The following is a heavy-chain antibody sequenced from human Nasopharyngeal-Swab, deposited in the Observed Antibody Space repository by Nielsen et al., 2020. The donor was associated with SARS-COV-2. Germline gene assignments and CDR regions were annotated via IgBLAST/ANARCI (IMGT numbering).Heavy chain of an antibody. CDR2: ISSSSSYI. V-gene: IGHV3-21*01. CDR1: GFTFSSYS. D-gene: IGHD3-9*01. J-gene: IGHJ6*03. CDR3: ARAPERFLTGYWSYYYMDV. Sequence: GESLKISCAASGFTFSSYSMNWVRQAPGKGLEWVSSISSSSSYIYYADSVKGRFTISRDNAKNSLYLQMNSLRAEDTAVYYCARAPERFLTGYWSYYYMDVWGKGTTVTVSS.